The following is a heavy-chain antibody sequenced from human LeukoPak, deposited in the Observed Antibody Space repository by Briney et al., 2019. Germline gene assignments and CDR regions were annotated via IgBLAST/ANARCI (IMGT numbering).Heavy chain of an antibody. CDR2: INPSGGST. CDR3: ARRTVTSNDY. Sequence: ASVKVSCKASGYTFTSYYMHWVRHAPGQGLEWMGIINPSGGSTSYTQKSQGRVTMTRDTSTSTVYMELSSLRSEDTAVYYCARRTVTSNDYWGQGTLVTVSS. V-gene: IGHV1-46*01. CDR1: GYTFTSYY. J-gene: IGHJ4*02. D-gene: IGHD4-17*01.